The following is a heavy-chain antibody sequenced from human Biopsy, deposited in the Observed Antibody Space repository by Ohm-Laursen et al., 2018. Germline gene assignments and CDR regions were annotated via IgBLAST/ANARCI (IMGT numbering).Heavy chain of an antibody. J-gene: IGHJ5*02. Sequence: SDTLSLTCVVSGGSVSSGGFYWSWIRQHPGKGLEWIGYIYYSGTTYYNPSLKSRVTMSVDTSKNKFSLRVSSVTAADTAVYYCARDRDRRGWFDPWGQGTLVTVSS. CDR1: GGSVSSGGFY. V-gene: IGHV4-61*08. CDR2: IYYSGTT. CDR3: ARDRDRRGWFDP. D-gene: IGHD1-14*01.